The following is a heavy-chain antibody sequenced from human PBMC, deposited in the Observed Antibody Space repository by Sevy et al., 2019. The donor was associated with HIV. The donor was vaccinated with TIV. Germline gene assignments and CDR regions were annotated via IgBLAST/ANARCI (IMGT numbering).Heavy chain of an antibody. CDR1: GFTFNSAY. J-gene: IGHJ5*02. V-gene: IGHV3-15*04. Sequence: GGSLRLSCAASGFTFNSAYMNWVRQAPGKGLEWVGRSVSKINGGIVNYAAPVKGRFIISRDDSKNTLFLQMNTLRIKDTAMYYCTTILGGSTGSWGQGTLVTVSS. CDR3: TTILGGSTGS. D-gene: IGHD3-16*01. CDR2: SVSKINGGIV.